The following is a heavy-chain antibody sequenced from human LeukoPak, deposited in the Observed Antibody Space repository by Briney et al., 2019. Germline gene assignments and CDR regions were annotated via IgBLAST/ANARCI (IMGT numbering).Heavy chain of an antibody. CDR2: IYYSGST. CDR3: ARSGGLRLGERCYFDY. D-gene: IGHD3-16*01. Sequence: SETLSLTCIVSGGSVSSTTYFWGWIRQPPGKGLEWIGSIYYSGSTYYNPSLKSRVTISVDTSKNHFSLKLSSVTAADTAVYYCARSGGLRLGERCYFDYWGQGTLVTVSS. CDR1: GGSVSSTTYF. J-gene: IGHJ4*02. V-gene: IGHV4-39*02.